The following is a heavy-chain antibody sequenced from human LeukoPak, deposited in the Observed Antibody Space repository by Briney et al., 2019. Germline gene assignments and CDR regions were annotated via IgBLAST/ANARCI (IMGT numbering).Heavy chain of an antibody. CDR3: ARGFIVVVVAARFTYYYGMDV. J-gene: IGHJ6*02. CDR1: GGSFSGYY. D-gene: IGHD2-15*01. V-gene: IGHV4-34*01. Sequence: SETLSLTCAVYGGSFSGYYWSWIRQPPGKGLEWIGEINHSGSTNYNPSLKSRVTISVDTSKNQSSLKLSSVTAADTAVYYCARGFIVVVVAARFTYYYGMDVWGQGTTVTVSS. CDR2: INHSGST.